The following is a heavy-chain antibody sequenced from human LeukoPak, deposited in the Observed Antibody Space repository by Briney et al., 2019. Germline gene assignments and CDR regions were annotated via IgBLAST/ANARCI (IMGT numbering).Heavy chain of an antibody. CDR3: ARDHELSYQLLYYFDY. Sequence: PGGSLRLSCAASGFTFSSYAMHWVRQAPGKGLEWVAVISYDGSNKYYAGSVKGRFTISRDNSKNTLYLQMNSLRAEDTAVYYCARDHELSYQLLYYFDYWDQGTLVTVSS. CDR1: GFTFSSYA. CDR2: ISYDGSNK. V-gene: IGHV3-30-3*01. D-gene: IGHD2-2*01. J-gene: IGHJ4*02.